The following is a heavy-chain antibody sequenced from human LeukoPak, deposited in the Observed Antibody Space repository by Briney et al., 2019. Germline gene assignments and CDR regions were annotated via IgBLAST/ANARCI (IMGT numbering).Heavy chain of an antibody. J-gene: IGHJ3*02. Sequence: GGSLRLSCAASGFTFSDYYMSWIRQAPGKGLEWVSYISSSGSTIYYADSVKGRFTISRDNAKNSLYLQMNSLRAEDTAVYYCARDYHDSSSGASDIWGPGTMVTVSS. CDR3: ARDYHDSSSGASDI. CDR2: ISSSGSTI. V-gene: IGHV3-11*01. D-gene: IGHD3-22*01. CDR1: GFTFSDYY.